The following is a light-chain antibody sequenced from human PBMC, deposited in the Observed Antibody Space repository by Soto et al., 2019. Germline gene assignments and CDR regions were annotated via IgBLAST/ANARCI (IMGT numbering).Light chain of an antibody. J-gene: IGKJ5*01. Sequence: EIVLTQSPATLSLSPGEASTLSGRSGQGFSIYLAWYQQKPGQAPRLLIYDASNRATGIPARFSGSGSGTDFTLTISSLEPEDFAVYYCQQRSNWPPITFGQGTRLEIK. CDR2: DAS. CDR1: QGFSIY. V-gene: IGKV3-11*01. CDR3: QQRSNWPPIT.